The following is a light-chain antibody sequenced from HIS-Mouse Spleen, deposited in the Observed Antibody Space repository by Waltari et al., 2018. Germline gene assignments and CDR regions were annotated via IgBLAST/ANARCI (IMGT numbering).Light chain of an antibody. CDR3: YSTDSSGNHRV. CDR2: EDS. J-gene: IGLJ2*01. V-gene: IGLV3-10*01. Sequence: SYELTQPPSVSVSPGQTARITCSRDALPKQSAYWYQQKSGQAPVLVIYEDSKRPSGIPERFSGSSSGTMATLTISGAQVEDEADYYCYSTDSSGNHRVFGGGTKLTVL. CDR1: ALPKQS.